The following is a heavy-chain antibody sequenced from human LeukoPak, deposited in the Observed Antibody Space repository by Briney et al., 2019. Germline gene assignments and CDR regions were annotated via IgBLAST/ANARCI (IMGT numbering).Heavy chain of an antibody. V-gene: IGHV3-23*05. CDR2: INYSGTET. Sequence: GSLRLSCAASGFTFGSYALSWVRQAPGKGLEWVSAINYSGTETYYLDSVKGRFTISRGNSKKTLYLQMNSLRAEDTAVYYCANQVIRGVQKDYWGQGTRVTVSS. D-gene: IGHD3-10*01. J-gene: IGHJ4*02. CDR3: ANQVIRGVQKDY. CDR1: GFTFGSYA.